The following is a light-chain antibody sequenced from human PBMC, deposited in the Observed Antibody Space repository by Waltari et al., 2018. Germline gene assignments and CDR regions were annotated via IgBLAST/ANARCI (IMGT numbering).Light chain of an antibody. CDR2: VNSDGSH. CDR1: SGHSSNV. CDR3: QTGGHGTWV. J-gene: IGLJ3*02. Sequence: QLVLTQSPSASASLGASVKLTCTLSSGHSSNVIAWLQQQPEKGPRYLMKVNSDGSHSKGDKSPYRFSGLSSGTEHYLTISSLQSEDEADYYCQTGGHGTWVFGGGTKLTVL. V-gene: IGLV4-69*01.